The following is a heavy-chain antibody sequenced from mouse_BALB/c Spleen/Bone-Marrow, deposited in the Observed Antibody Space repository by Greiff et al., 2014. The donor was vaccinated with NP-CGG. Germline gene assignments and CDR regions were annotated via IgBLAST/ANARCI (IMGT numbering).Heavy chain of an antibody. D-gene: IGHD3-3*01. CDR1: GYTFTRYY. CDR3: SLLGDY. CDR2: INPTTGGT. V-gene: IGHV1S81*02. Sequence: VQLQQSGAELVKPGASVKLSCKASGYTFTRYYMYWVKQRPGQGLEWIGGINPTTGGTHLNERFKTKATLTVDKSSSTAYMQLSSLTSEDSAVYYCSLLGDYWGQGTTLTVSS. J-gene: IGHJ2*01.